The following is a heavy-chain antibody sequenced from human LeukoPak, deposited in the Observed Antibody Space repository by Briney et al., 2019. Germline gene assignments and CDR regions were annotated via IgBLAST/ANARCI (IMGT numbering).Heavy chain of an antibody. V-gene: IGHV1-58*02. CDR3: AALPQGYYDDSSRLGGY. Sequence: GTSVKVSCKASGFTFTSSAMQWVRQARGQRLEWIGWIVVGSGNTNYAQKFQERVTITRDMSTSTAYMELSSLRSEDTAVYYCAALPQGYYDDSSRLGGYWGQGTLVTVSS. D-gene: IGHD4-17*01. J-gene: IGHJ4*02. CDR1: GFTFTSSA. CDR2: IVVGSGNT.